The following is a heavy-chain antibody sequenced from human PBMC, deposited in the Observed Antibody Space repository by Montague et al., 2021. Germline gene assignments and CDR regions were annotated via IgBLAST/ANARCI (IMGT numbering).Heavy chain of an antibody. CDR3: TRDVNWDLFDY. J-gene: IGHJ4*02. CDR1: GFTFSSYV. Sequence: SLRLSCPASGFTFSSYVMHRVRQAPGKGLVWVSRISHDGTVTTYXDSVKGRFTTSRDNAKNTLFLQMNSLRAEDTAVYYCTRDVNWDLFDYWGQGALVTVSS. CDR2: ISHDGTVT. V-gene: IGHV3-74*01. D-gene: IGHD7-27*01.